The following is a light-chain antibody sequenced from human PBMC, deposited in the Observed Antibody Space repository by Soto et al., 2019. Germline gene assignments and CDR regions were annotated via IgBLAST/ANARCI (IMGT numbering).Light chain of an antibody. CDR2: GAS. V-gene: IGKV3-20*01. J-gene: IGKJ5*01. CDR1: QSVSKY. Sequence: EIVLTQSPGTLALSPGEGATLSCRASQSVSKYLAWYQQKPGQAPRLLIYGASSRATGIPDSFSGSGSGTDFTLTISRLEPEDFAVYYCQQYNSYPLTFGQGTRLEIK. CDR3: QQYNSYPLT.